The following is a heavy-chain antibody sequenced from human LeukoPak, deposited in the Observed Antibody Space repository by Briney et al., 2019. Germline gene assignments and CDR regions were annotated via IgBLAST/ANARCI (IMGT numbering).Heavy chain of an antibody. Sequence: GGSLRLSCAASGFTVSSNYMSWVRQAPGKGLEWVSVIYSGGATYYTDSVKGRFTISRDNSKNTLYLQMNSLRAEDTAVYYCARQKRGGYYYVEWDYWGRGTLVTVSS. V-gene: IGHV3-53*01. D-gene: IGHD3-22*01. CDR1: GFTVSSNY. J-gene: IGHJ4*02. CDR3: ARQKRGGYYYVEWDY. CDR2: IYSGGAT.